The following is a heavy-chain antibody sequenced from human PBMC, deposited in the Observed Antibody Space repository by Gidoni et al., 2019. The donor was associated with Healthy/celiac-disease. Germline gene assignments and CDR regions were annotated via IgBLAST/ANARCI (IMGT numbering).Heavy chain of an antibody. J-gene: IGHJ5*02. D-gene: IGHD6-13*01. Sequence: QLQLQESGPGLVKPSETLSLPCTVPGGPLSSSSYYWGWSRQPPGKGLEWIGSIYYSGSTYYNPSLKSRVTISVDTSKNQFSLKLSSVTAADTAVYYCARLRYSSPGWFDPWGQGTLVTVSS. V-gene: IGHV4-39*01. CDR1: GGPLSSSSYY. CDR3: ARLRYSSPGWFDP. CDR2: IYYSGST.